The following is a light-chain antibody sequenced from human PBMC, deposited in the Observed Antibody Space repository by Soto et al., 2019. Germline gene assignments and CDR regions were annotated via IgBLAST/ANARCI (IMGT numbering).Light chain of an antibody. CDR1: QSVSSN. J-gene: IGKJ1*01. V-gene: IGKV3-15*01. Sequence: EIVMTQSPATLSVSPGEKATLSCRASQSVSSNLAWYQQKPGQAPRVLIYGASTRVTGIPARFSGSGSGTEFTLTISSLQSEDFAVYYCQQYNNWPPWTFGQGTKVEIK. CDR3: QQYNNWPPWT. CDR2: GAS.